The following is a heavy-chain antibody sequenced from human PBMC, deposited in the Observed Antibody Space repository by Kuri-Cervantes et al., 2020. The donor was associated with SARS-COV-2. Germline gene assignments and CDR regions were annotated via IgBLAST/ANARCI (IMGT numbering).Heavy chain of an antibody. Sequence: SVKVSCKASGCTFSSYAISWVRQAPGQGLEWMGGIIPILGIANYAQKFQGRVTITADKSTSTAYMELSSLRSEDTAVYYCARDPKTEYDLWSGLFNYYYYGMDVWGQGTTVTVSS. V-gene: IGHV1-69*10. J-gene: IGHJ6*02. CDR3: ARDPKTEYDLWSGLFNYYYYGMDV. D-gene: IGHD3-3*01. CDR1: GCTFSSYA. CDR2: IIPILGIA.